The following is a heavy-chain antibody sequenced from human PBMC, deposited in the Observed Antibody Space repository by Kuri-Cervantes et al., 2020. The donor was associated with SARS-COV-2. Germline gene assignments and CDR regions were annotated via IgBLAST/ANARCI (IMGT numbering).Heavy chain of an antibody. Sequence: GGSLRLSCAASGFTFSSYAMHWVRQAPGKGLEWVAVISYDGRNKYYADSVKGRFTISRDNSKNTLYLQMNSLRAEDTAVYYCARGREWELLHAGAFDIWGQGTMVTVSS. J-gene: IGHJ3*02. V-gene: IGHV3-30*04. D-gene: IGHD1-26*01. CDR1: GFTFSSYA. CDR3: ARGREWELLHAGAFDI. CDR2: ISYDGRNK.